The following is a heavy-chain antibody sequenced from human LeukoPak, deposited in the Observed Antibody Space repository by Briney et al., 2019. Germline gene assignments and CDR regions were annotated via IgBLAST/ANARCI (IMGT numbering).Heavy chain of an antibody. CDR3: ARDAYYYDSSGYDRGGYYYYGMDV. CDR1: GFTFSSYA. Sequence: PGGSLRLSCAASGFTFSSYAMHWVRQAPGKGLEWVAVISYDGSNKYYADSVKGRFTISRDNSKNTLYLQMNSLRAEDTAVYYCARDAYYYDSSGYDRGGYYYYGMDVWGQGTTVTVSS. D-gene: IGHD3-22*01. V-gene: IGHV3-30-3*01. J-gene: IGHJ6*02. CDR2: ISYDGSNK.